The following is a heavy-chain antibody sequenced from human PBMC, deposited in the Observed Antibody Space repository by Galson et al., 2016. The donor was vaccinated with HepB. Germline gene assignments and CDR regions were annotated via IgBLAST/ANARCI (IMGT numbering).Heavy chain of an antibody. D-gene: IGHD3-16*02. V-gene: IGHV3-64D*06. Sequence: LRLSCAASGFTFSRYALHWVRQAPGKGLEYVSAISSNGGTTYYADSVKGRFTISRDNSKNTLYLQMSSLRAEDTAVYYCVKDFDYVWGSFRFQTKYYFDYWGQGTLVTVSS. CDR3: VKDFDYVWGSFRFQTKYYFDY. CDR1: GFTFSRYA. CDR2: ISSNGGTT. J-gene: IGHJ4*02.